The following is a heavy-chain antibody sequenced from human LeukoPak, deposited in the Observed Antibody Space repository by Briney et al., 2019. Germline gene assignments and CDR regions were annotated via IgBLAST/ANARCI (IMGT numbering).Heavy chain of an antibody. CDR3: ARIRPVTTGLKGYYFDY. CDR1: GYTFSSYE. D-gene: IGHD1-1*01. J-gene: IGHJ4*02. V-gene: IGHV1-8*01. Sequence: APVKVSCKTSGYTFSSYEINWVRQATGRGLEWVGWMNPKTGKTAYARNLQGRVTITRDTSISTAYMDLSGLRSEDTAVYYCARIRPVTTGLKGYYFDYWGQGTLVTVSS. CDR2: MNPKTGKT.